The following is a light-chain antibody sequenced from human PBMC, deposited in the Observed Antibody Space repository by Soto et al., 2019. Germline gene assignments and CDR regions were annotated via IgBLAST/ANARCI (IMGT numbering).Light chain of an antibody. CDR2: KAS. V-gene: IGKV1-5*03. Sequence: DIQMTQSPSTLSASVGDRVTIPCRASQSISSWLAWYQQKPGKAPKLLISKASSLQSGVPSRFSGSGSGTEFTLTISSLQPDDFATYYCQQYNSYPWTFGQGTKVEIK. J-gene: IGKJ1*01. CDR1: QSISSW. CDR3: QQYNSYPWT.